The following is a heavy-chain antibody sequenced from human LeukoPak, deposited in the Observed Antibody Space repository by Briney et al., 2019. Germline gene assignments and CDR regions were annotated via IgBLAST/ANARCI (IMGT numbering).Heavy chain of an antibody. J-gene: IGHJ5*02. V-gene: IGHV1-69*13. D-gene: IGHD3-3*01. CDR3: ARTETLTIFGVAVYNWFDP. Sequence: ASVRVSCKASGGTFSSYAISWVRQAPGQGLEWMGGIIPIFGTANYAQKFQGRVTITADESTSTAYMELSSLRSEDTAVYYCARTETLTIFGVAVYNWFDPWGQGTLVTVSS. CDR2: IIPIFGTA. CDR1: GGTFSSYA.